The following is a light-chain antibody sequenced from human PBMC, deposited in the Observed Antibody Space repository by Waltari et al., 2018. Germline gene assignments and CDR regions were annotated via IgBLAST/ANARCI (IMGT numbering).Light chain of an antibody. CDR3: CSFASSGTYV. Sequence: QSALTQPASVSGSPGQSITISCTGTRSYVGGYNYVSWYQQHPDKAPKLMIYDVDERPSGVSIRFSGSKSGNTASLTISGLQAEDEAHYYCCSFASSGTYVFGTGTEVTVL. CDR2: DVD. CDR1: RSYVGGYNY. J-gene: IGLJ1*01. V-gene: IGLV2-23*02.